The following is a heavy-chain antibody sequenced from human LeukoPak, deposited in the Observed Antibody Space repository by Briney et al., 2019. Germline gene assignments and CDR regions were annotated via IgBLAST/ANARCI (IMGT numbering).Heavy chain of an antibody. CDR2: ISSSSSYI. J-gene: IGHJ4*02. Sequence: GGSLRLPCAASGFTFSSYWMHWIRQAPGKGLEWVSSISSSSSYIYYADSVKGRFTISRDNAKNSLYLQMNSLRAEDTAVYYCAPREDGYSSSWRDYWGQGTLVTVSS. V-gene: IGHV3-21*01. CDR1: GFTFSSYW. CDR3: APREDGYSSSWRDY. D-gene: IGHD6-13*01.